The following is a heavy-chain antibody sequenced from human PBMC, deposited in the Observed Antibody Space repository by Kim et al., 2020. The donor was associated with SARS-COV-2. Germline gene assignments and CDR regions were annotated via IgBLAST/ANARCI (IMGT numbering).Heavy chain of an antibody. J-gene: IGHJ4*02. V-gene: IGHV4-59*08. CDR3: ARAYGSGSYWGY. CDR1: GGSISSYY. D-gene: IGHD3-10*01. CDR2: IYYSGST. Sequence: SETLSLTCTVSGGSISSYYWSWIRQPPGKGLEWIGYIYYSGSTNYNPSLKSRVTISVDTSKNQFSLKLSSVTAADTAVYYCARAYGSGSYWGYWGQGTLVTVSS.